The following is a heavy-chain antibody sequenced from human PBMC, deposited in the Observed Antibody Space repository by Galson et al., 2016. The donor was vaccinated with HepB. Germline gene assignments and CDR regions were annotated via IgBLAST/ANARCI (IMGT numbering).Heavy chain of an antibody. CDR3: ARENTAGRYYYGMDV. V-gene: IGHV4-4*02. CDR2: IYQSGST. J-gene: IGHJ6*02. D-gene: IGHD5-18*01. CDR1: GGSISSSHW. Sequence: ETLSLTCAVSGGSISSSHWWSWVRQPPGKGLEWIGEIYQSGSTNYNPSLKSRLTISIDKSKNQFSLTLNSVTAADTAVYYCARENTAGRYYYGMDVWGQGTTVTVSS.